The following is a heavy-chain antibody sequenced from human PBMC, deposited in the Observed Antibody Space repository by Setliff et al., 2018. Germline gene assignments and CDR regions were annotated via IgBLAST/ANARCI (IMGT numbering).Heavy chain of an antibody. CDR1: DFSVTTNY. CDR3: AGSRAWRPFLDS. CDR2: ISSGGSK. J-gene: IGHJ4*02. Sequence: GSLRLSCASSDFSVTTNYMNWVRQAPGKGLDSVSAISSGGSKFYADSVKGRFTISRDNANNLLYLQMDSLRAEDTAVYYCAGSRAWRPFLDSWGQGTLVTVSS. D-gene: IGHD3-10*01. V-gene: IGHV3-53*01.